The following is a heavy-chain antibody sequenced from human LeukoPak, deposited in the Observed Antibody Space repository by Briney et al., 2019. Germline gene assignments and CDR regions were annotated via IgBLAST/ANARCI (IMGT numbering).Heavy chain of an antibody. Sequence: QAGGSLRLSCAASGFTFSSYAMSWVRQAPGKGLEWVSAISGSGGSTYYADSVKGRFTISRDNSKNTLYLQMNSLRAEDTAAYYCAKVWGEYYDFWSGYYNGMCFDYWGQGTLVTVSS. CDR3: AKVWGEYYDFWSGYYNGMCFDY. CDR1: GFTFSSYA. J-gene: IGHJ4*02. V-gene: IGHV3-23*01. D-gene: IGHD3-3*01. CDR2: ISGSGGST.